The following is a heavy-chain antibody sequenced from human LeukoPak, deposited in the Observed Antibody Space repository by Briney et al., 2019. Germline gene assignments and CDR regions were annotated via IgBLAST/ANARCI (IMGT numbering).Heavy chain of an antibody. CDR2: IKQDGSEK. CDR1: GFTFSSAW. J-gene: IGHJ6*03. V-gene: IGHV3-7*01. CDR3: ARDYYYMDV. Sequence: GGSLRLSCAASGFTFSSAWMSWVRQAPGKGLEWVANIKQDGSEKYYVDSVKGRFTISRDNAKNSLYLQMNSLRAEDTAVYYCARDYYYMDVWGKGTTVTVSS.